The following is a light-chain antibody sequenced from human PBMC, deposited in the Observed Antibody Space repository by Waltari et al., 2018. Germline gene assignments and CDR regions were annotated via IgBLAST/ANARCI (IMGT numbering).Light chain of an antibody. V-gene: IGKV3-15*01. CDR2: GAS. CDR3: QQYHNWPYT. CDR1: QSLSTN. Sequence: DIVMTQSPATLSVSPGERATLSRRASQSLSTNLAWYQQHPGQAPRLLIYGASTRATGVPARFSGSRSGTEFTLIISSLQSEDFALYYCQQYHNWPYTFGQGTKLEIK. J-gene: IGKJ2*01.